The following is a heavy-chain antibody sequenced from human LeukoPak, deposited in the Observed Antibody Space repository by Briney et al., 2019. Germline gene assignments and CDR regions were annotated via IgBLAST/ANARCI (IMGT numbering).Heavy chain of an antibody. CDR3: ARHARFLEWLPDDAFDI. V-gene: IGHV4-59*08. D-gene: IGHD3-3*01. J-gene: IGHJ3*02. CDR1: GASISNYY. CDR2: IYYSGST. Sequence: SETLSLTCTVSGASISNYYWSWIRQPPGKGLEWIGYIYYSGSTNYNPSLNSRVTISVDKSKSQLSLKLSSVTAADTAVYYCARHARFLEWLPDDAFDIWGQGTMVTVSS.